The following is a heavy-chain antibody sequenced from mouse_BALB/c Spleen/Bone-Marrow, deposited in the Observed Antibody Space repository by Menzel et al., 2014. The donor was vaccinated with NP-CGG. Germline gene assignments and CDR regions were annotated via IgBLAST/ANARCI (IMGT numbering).Heavy chain of an antibody. CDR2: IRNKANGYTT. Sequence: EVNVVESGGGLVQPGGTLRLFCATSGFTFTDYYASWVRQPPGKALEWLGFIRNKANGYTTEYSASVKGRFTISRDNSQSILYLQMNTLRAEDSATYYCARDIKDDWFAYWGQGTLVTVSA. D-gene: IGHD1-3*01. CDR3: ARDIKDDWFAY. V-gene: IGHV7-3*02. J-gene: IGHJ3*01. CDR1: GFTFTDYY.